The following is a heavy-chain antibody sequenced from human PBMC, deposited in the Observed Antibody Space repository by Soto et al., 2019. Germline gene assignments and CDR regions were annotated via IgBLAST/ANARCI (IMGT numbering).Heavy chain of an antibody. CDR3: ARDLSGPLDY. Sequence: CEASGFTFSNYAMHWVRQAPGKGLEWVALIWYDEINKYYADSVKGRFTISRDNSQNTLFLQMNSLRPEDTAVYYCARDLSGPLDYWGQGTPVTVSS. J-gene: IGHJ4*02. CDR1: GFTFSNYA. CDR2: IWYDEINK. V-gene: IGHV3-33*01.